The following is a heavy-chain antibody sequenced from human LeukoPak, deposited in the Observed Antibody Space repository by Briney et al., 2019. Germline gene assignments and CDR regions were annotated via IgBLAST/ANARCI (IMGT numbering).Heavy chain of an antibody. D-gene: IGHD6-19*01. Sequence: GGSLRLSCAASGFTFSTYSMNWFRQAPGKGLEWVSSITSGSSYIYYSDSLMGRFTISRDNVKNSLYLQMNSLRAEDTAVYYCARETVAGTGDAFEVWGHGTMVTVSS. CDR3: ARETVAGTGDAFEV. CDR2: ITSGSSYI. CDR1: GFTFSTYS. V-gene: IGHV3-21*01. J-gene: IGHJ3*01.